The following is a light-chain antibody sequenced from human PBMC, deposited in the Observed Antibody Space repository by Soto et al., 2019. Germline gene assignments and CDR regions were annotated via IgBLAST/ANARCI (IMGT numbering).Light chain of an antibody. V-gene: IGKV3-11*01. Sequence: EIVFTQSPATLSLSPGERATLSCRASQSVSSYLAWYQQKPGQAPRLLFYDASNRATGIQARFSGSGSGTDFTLTISSLEPEDFAVYYCQQRSNWSLFTFGPGTKVDIK. CDR1: QSVSSY. CDR3: QQRSNWSLFT. J-gene: IGKJ3*01. CDR2: DAS.